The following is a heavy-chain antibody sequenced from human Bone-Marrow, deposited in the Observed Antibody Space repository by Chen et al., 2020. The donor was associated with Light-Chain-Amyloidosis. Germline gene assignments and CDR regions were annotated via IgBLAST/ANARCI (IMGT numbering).Heavy chain of an antibody. V-gene: IGHV5-51*01. D-gene: IGHD5-12*01. CDR3: ARRRDGYNFDY. J-gene: IGHJ4*02. CDR1: GYTFPNYW. CDR2: IYPDDSDA. Sequence: EQSGPEVKKPGESLKISCKGSGYTFPNYWIGWVRQMPGKGLEWMGVIYPDDSDARYSPSFEGQVTISADKSITTAYLQWRSLKASVTAMYYCARRRDGYNFDYWGQGTLVTVSS.